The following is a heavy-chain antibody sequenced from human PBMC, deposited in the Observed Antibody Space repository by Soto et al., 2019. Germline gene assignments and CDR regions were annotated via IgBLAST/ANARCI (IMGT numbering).Heavy chain of an antibody. D-gene: IGHD1-26*01. V-gene: IGHV1-2*04. CDR2: INPNSGGT. J-gene: IGHJ3*02. CDR3: ARESSGSYYRAFDI. CDR1: GYTFTGYY. Sequence: ASVKVSCKASGYTFTGYYMHWVRQAPGQGLERMGWINPNSGGTNYAQKFQGWVTMTRDTSISTAYMELSRLRSDDTAVYYCARESSGSYYRAFDIWGQGTMVTVSS.